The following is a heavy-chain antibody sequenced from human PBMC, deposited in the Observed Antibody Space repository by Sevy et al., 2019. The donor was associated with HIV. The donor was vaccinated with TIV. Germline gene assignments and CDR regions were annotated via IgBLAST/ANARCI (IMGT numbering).Heavy chain of an antibody. D-gene: IGHD1-1*01. CDR2: ISSSSYI. CDR3: ARGEVPSAFDI. Sequence: GGSLRLSCAASGFTFSSYSMNWVRQAPGKGLEWVSSISSSSYIYYADSVKGRFTISRDNAKNSLYLQMNSLRAEDTAVYYCARGEVPSAFDIWGQGTMVTVSS. V-gene: IGHV3-21*01. CDR1: GFTFSSYS. J-gene: IGHJ3*02.